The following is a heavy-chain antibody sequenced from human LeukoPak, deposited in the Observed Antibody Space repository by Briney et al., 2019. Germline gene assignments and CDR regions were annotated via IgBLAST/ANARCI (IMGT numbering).Heavy chain of an antibody. V-gene: IGHV3-7*01. D-gene: IGHD3-22*01. CDR1: GSTFTSYW. J-gene: IGHJ4*02. CDR3: AREPYYDSSGYSPDY. CDR2: IKQDGSEK. Sequence: PGGSLRLSCAASGSTFTSYWMTWVRQAPGKGLEWVANIKQDGSEKYYVDSVKGRFTISRANAKNSLDLHMNSLRAEDTALYYCAREPYYDSSGYSPDYWGQGTLVTVSS.